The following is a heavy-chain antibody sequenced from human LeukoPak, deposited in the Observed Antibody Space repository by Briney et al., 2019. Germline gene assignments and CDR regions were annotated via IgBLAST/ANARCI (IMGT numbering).Heavy chain of an antibody. CDR3: ARIGENYYDSSGYGDY. D-gene: IGHD3-22*01. Sequence: GASLKISCKGSGYIFTSYWIGWVRQLPGKGLEWMGIIYPGDSDTRYSPSFQGQVTISADKSISTAYLQWSSLKASDTAMYYCARIGENYYDSSGYGDYWGQGTLVTVSS. J-gene: IGHJ4*02. CDR1: GYIFTSYW. V-gene: IGHV5-51*01. CDR2: IYPGDSDT.